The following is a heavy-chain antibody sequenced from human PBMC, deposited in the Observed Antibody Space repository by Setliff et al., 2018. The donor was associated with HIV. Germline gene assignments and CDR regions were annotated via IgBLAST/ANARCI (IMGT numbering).Heavy chain of an antibody. D-gene: IGHD3-10*01. CDR1: AGSFSGYY. CDR3: ATYADRESNRFDP. J-gene: IGHJ5*02. Sequence: ETLSLTCAVYAGSFSGYYWSWIRQPSGKGLEWIGEINHSGSTNYNPSLKSRVTISVDTSKNQFSLKLSSVTAADTAVYYCATYADRESNRFDPWGQGILVTVSS. V-gene: IGHV4-34*01. CDR2: INHSGST.